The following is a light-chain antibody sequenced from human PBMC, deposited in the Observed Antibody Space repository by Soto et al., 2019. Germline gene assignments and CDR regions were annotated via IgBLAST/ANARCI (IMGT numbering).Light chain of an antibody. V-gene: IGKV1-5*03. CDR2: KTS. J-gene: IGKJ1*01. Sequence: DIHMTQSPSTLSASVGDRVTITCRARQSLTMWLAWYQPKPGKAPNLLIYKTSSVESGVPSRFSGSGSGTQFTLTISSLQPDDFATYYCQHWTDYSWTFGQANKVEVK. CDR1: QSLTMW. CDR3: QHWTDYSWT.